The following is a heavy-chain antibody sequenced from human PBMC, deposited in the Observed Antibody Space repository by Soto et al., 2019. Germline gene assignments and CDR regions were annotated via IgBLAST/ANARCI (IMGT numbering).Heavy chain of an antibody. CDR2: ISYDGSNT. Sequence: QVQLVESGGGVVQPGWSLRLSCAASGFTFSNNGMHWVRQAPGKGLEWVAFISYDGSNTNYIESVKGRFSISRDNSQNILDLKMNSLRAEETAVYYCVTEHYNYFDNWGQGTLVTVSS. J-gene: IGHJ4*02. CDR3: VTEHYNYFDN. D-gene: IGHD3-10*01. CDR1: GFTFSNNG. V-gene: IGHV3-30*03.